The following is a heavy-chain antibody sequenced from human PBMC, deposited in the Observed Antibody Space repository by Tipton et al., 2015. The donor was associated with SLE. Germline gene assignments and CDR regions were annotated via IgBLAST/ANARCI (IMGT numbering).Heavy chain of an antibody. CDR3: ASEGPRSYWYFDL. D-gene: IGHD1-14*01. Sequence: TLSLTCTVSGDTISDHYWSWIRQPPGKGLEWIGYISYSGSTNYSPSLKSRVTISVDTSKNQFSLKLSSVTAADTAVYYCASEGPRSYWYFDLWGRGTLVTVSS. CDR1: GDTISDHY. CDR2: ISYSGST. J-gene: IGHJ2*01. V-gene: IGHV4-59*08.